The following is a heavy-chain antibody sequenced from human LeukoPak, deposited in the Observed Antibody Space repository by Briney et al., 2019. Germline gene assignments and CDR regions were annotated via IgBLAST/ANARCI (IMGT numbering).Heavy chain of an antibody. V-gene: IGHV4-59*08. CDR1: GGSISGYY. Sequence: SETLSLTCTVSGGSISGYYCSWIRQPPGKGREWIGYIYYSGSTDYNPSLKSRVTISVDTSKNQFSLKLSSVTTADTAVYYCARGAFGESPYNWFDPWGQGTLVTASS. J-gene: IGHJ5*02. CDR3: ARGAFGESPYNWFDP. CDR2: IYYSGST. D-gene: IGHD3-10*01.